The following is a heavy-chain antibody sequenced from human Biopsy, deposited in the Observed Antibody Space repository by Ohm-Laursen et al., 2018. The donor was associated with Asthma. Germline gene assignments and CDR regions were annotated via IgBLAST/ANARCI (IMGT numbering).Heavy chain of an antibody. V-gene: IGHV3-30*18. CDR1: GFAFDSCA. CDR3: AKRRGYSGHDNDY. J-gene: IGHJ4*02. D-gene: IGHD5-12*01. CDR2: ISYDGNHK. Sequence: SLRLSCAAFGFAFDSCAMHWVRQAPGKGLEWVAVISYDGNHKFYEDSVKGRFTISRDNSKNTLYLQMNSLRTEDTAVYYCAKRRGYSGHDNDYWGQGTLVIVSS.